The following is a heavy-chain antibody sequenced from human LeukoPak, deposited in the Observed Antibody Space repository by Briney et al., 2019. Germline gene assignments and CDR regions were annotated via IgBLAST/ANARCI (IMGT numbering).Heavy chain of an antibody. CDR2: IYATGST. Sequence: SETLSLTCSVSGGSMNNYYWNWIRQSANKGLEWIGRIYATGSTDHNPSLKSRVTFSLDTSQNHFSLILTPVTAADTAVYFCARDKAVDSDSSGYYYNRGLDQWGQGILVTVSS. V-gene: IGHV4-4*07. D-gene: IGHD3-22*01. J-gene: IGHJ4*02. CDR1: GGSMNNYY. CDR3: ARDKAVDSDSSGYYYNRGLDQ.